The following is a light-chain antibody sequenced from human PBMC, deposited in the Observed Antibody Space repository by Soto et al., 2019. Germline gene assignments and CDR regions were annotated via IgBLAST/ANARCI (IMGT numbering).Light chain of an antibody. CDR3: QQFSSYPLT. Sequence: EIVLTQSPATLSLSPVERVTLSCMASQSVSNSLAWYQQKPGQAPRLLIYDASSRATGIPDRFSGGGSGTDFTLTISRLEPEDFAVYYCQQFSSYPLTFGGGTKVDIK. J-gene: IGKJ4*01. V-gene: IGKV3-20*01. CDR2: DAS. CDR1: QSVSNS.